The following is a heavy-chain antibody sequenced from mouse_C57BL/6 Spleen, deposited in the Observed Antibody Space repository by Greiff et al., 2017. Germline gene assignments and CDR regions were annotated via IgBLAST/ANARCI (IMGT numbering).Heavy chain of an antibody. V-gene: IGHV5-16*01. J-gene: IGHJ4*01. CDR1: GFTFSDYY. Sequence: EVKLVESEGGLVQPGRSMKLSCTASGFTFSDYYMAWVRQVPEKGLEWVANINYDGSSTYYLDSLKSRFIISRDNAKNILYLQMSSLKSEDTATYYCARGIYYDYSYAMDYWGQGTSVTVSS. CDR2: INYDGSST. D-gene: IGHD2-4*01. CDR3: ARGIYYDYSYAMDY.